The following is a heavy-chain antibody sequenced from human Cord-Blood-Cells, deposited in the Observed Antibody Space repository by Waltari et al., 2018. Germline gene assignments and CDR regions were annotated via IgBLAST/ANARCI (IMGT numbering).Heavy chain of an antibody. CDR3: ARGGAAADDFDY. V-gene: IGHV3-21*01. Sequence: EVQLVEPGGGLVQPGGSLGLSCAASGFTFSRHSINRVRQAPGKGLEWVSSISSSSSYIYYADSVKGRFTISRDNAKNSLYLQMNSLRAEDTAVYYCARGGAAADDFDYWGQGTLVTVSS. D-gene: IGHD6-13*01. J-gene: IGHJ4*02. CDR1: GFTFSRHS. CDR2: ISSSSSYI.